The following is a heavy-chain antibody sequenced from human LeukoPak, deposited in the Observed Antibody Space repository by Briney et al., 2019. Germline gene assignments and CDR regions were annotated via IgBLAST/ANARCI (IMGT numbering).Heavy chain of an antibody. CDR1: GGSISSYY. Sequence: SETLSLTCTVSGGSISSYYWSWIRQSPEKGLEWIGYVYYSGTTNYNPSLKSRVTISVDASKNQFSLKLNSVTAADTAVYYCARDRGLWFGELLDYWGPGTLVTVSS. J-gene: IGHJ4*02. CDR3: ARDRGLWFGELLDY. CDR2: VYYSGTT. D-gene: IGHD3-10*01. V-gene: IGHV4-59*01.